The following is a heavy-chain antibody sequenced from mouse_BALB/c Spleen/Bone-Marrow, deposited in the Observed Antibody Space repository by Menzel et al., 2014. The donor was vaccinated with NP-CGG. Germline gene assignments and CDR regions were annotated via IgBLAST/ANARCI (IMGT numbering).Heavy chain of an antibody. D-gene: IGHD1-1*01. Sequence: EVQRVESGGVLVKPGGSLKLSFAASGFTFSTYAMSWVRQSPEKRLEWVAEISSGGSYTYYPDTVTGRFTISRDNAKNPLCLEMSSLRSEDTAMYYCARDGYGSSDWGQGTLVTVSA. J-gene: IGHJ3*01. CDR1: GFTFSTYA. V-gene: IGHV5-9-4*01. CDR3: ARDGYGSSD. CDR2: ISSGGSYT.